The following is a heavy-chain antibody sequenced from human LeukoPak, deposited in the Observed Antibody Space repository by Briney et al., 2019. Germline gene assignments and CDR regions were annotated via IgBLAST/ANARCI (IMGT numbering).Heavy chain of an antibody. D-gene: IGHD6-25*01. J-gene: IGHJ4*02. V-gene: IGHV1-2*02. CDR3: ARDRGSGWPADY. CDR1: GYTFTGYY. CDR2: INPNSGGT. Sequence: RAPVKVSCKASGYTFTGYYMHWVRQAPGQGLEWMGWINPNSGGTNYAQKFQGRVTMTRDTSISTAYMELSRLRSDDTAVYYCARDRGSGWPADYWGQGTLVTVSS.